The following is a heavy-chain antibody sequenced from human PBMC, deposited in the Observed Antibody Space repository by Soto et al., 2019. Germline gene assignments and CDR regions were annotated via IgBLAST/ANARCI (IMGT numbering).Heavy chain of an antibody. J-gene: IGHJ3*02. CDR1: GFTFSSYS. D-gene: IGHD4-17*01. V-gene: IGHV3-21*01. Sequence: PGGSLRLSCAASGFTFSSYSMNWVRQAPGKGLEWDSSISSSSSYIYYADSVKGRFTISRDNAKNSLYLQMNSLRAEDTAVYYCARDRTVTTGIDAFDIWGQGTMVTVSS. CDR2: ISSSSSYI. CDR3: ARDRTVTTGIDAFDI.